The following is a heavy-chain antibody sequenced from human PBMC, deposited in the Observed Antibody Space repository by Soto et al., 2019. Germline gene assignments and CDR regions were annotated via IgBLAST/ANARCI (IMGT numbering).Heavy chain of an antibody. CDR2: IIPIFGTA. V-gene: IGHV1-69*01. CDR3: ASTYYYDSSGYSYYFDY. CDR1: GGTFSSYA. Sequence: QVQLVQSGAEVKKPGSSVKVSCKASGGTFSSYAISWVRQAPGQGLEWMGGIIPIFGTANYAQKFQGRVTITADESTSTADMELSSLRSEDTAVYYCASTYYYDSSGYSYYFDYWGQGTLVTVSS. D-gene: IGHD3-22*01. J-gene: IGHJ4*02.